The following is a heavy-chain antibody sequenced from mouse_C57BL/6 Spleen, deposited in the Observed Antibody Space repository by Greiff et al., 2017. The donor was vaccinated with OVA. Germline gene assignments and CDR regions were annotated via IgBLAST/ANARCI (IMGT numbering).Heavy chain of an antibody. Sequence: VQLVESGPELVKPGASVKVSCKASGYTFTSYDINWVKQRPGQGLEWIGWIYPRDGSTKYNEKFKGKATLTVDTSSSTAYMELHSLKSEDSAVYFCARYGYGYSFDYWGQGTTLTVSS. CDR1: GYTFTSYD. CDR2: IYPRDGST. CDR3: ARYGYGYSFDY. J-gene: IGHJ2*01. D-gene: IGHD2-2*01. V-gene: IGHV1-85*01.